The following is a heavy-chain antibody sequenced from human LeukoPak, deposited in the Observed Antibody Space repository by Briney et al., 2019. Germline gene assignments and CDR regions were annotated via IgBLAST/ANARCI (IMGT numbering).Heavy chain of an antibody. Sequence: GGTLRLSCAASGFTFSSYGMSWVRQAPGKGLEWVSAISGSGGSTYYADSVKGRFTISRDNSKNTLYLQMNSLRAEDTAVYYCARAGDGYNNPRLLDDAFDIWGQGTMVTVSS. CDR1: GFTFSSYG. D-gene: IGHD5-24*01. V-gene: IGHV3-23*01. CDR3: ARAGDGYNNPRLLDDAFDI. CDR2: ISGSGGST. J-gene: IGHJ3*02.